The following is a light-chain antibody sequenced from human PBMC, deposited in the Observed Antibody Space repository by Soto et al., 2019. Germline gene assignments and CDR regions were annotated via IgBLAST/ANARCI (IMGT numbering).Light chain of an antibody. J-gene: IGLJ2*01. V-gene: IGLV2-11*01. Sequence: QSVLTQPRSVSGSPGQSVTISCAGTNSDVGAYNYVSWYQQHPGKVPKVMIYDVGKRPSGVPDRFSGSKSGNTASLTISGLQAEDESEYYCCSFASGFPHVLFGGGPKVTVL. CDR3: CSFASGFPHVL. CDR2: DVG. CDR1: NSDVGAYNY.